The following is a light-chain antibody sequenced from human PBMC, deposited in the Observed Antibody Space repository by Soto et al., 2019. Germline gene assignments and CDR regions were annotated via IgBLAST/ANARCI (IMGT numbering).Light chain of an antibody. Sequence: EIVLTQSPDTLSLSPGERATLSCRASPSVTNFLAWYQQKTGQAPRRLIYGAFNRATGIPARFSGSGSGTDFTLTISSLEPADSAVYYCQQRNVWPPVTFGQGTRLEIK. CDR2: GAF. CDR3: QQRNVWPPVT. V-gene: IGKV3-11*01. J-gene: IGKJ5*01. CDR1: PSVTNF.